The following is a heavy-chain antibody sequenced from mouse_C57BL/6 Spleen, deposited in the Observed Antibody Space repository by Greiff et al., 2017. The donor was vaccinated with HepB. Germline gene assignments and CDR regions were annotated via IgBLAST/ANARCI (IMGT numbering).Heavy chain of an antibody. D-gene: IGHD3-2*02. Sequence: VKLMESGAELVKPGASVKLSCKASGYTFTEYTIHWVKQRSGQGLEWIGWFYPGSGSIKYNEKFKDKATLTADKSSSTVYMELSRLTSEDSAVYFCARHEEGSSGLYAMDYWGQGTSVTVSS. CDR2: FYPGSGSI. CDR1: GYTFTEYT. V-gene: IGHV1-62-2*01. J-gene: IGHJ4*01. CDR3: ARHEEGSSGLYAMDY.